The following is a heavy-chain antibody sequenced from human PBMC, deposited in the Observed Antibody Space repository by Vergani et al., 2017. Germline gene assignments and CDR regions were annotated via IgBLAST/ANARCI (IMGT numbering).Heavy chain of an antibody. CDR1: GFTFSSYE. CDR2: ISSSGSTI. J-gene: IGHJ4*02. V-gene: IGHV3-48*03. Sequence: EVQLVESGGGLVQPGGSLRLSCAASGFTFSSYEMNWVRQAPGKGLEWVSYISSSGSTIYYADSVKGRFTISRDNAKNSLYLQMNSLRAEDTAVSYCARFARLGYCSGGSCFHFDYWGQGTLVTVSS. D-gene: IGHD2-15*01. CDR3: ARFARLGYCSGGSCFHFDY.